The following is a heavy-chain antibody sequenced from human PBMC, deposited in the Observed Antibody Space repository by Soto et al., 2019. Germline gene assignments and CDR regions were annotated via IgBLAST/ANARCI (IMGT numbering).Heavy chain of an antibody. CDR3: PRLPGPYDRTSYNY. V-gene: IGHV5-51*01. J-gene: IGHJ4*02. Sequence: PGESLKISCKGSGYSFINYWIGWVRQMPGKGLEWMGIIYAADSDTRYSPSFQGQVTLSVDKSISTAYLQWSSLKASDTAMYYCPRLPGPYDRTSYNYWGQGDQVSVTS. CDR1: GYSFINYW. CDR2: IYAADSDT. D-gene: IGHD3-22*01.